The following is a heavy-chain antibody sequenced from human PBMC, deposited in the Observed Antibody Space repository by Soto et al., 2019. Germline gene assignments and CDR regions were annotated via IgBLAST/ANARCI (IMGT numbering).Heavy chain of an antibody. V-gene: IGHV4-59*01. D-gene: IGHD3-3*01. CDR3: ARDSRYYDFWSGYYWDNWFDP. J-gene: IGHJ5*02. CDR1: EGSISSYG. Sequence: SGPLCLTGSVSEGSISSYGGSWILPPPGKGLEWIGYIYYSGSTNYNPSLKSRVTISVDTSKNQFSLKLSSVTAADTAVYYCARDSRYYDFWSGYYWDNWFDPWGQGTLVTRSS. CDR2: IYYSGST.